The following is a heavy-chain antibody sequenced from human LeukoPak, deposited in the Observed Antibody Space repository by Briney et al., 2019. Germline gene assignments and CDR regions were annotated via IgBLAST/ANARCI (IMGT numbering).Heavy chain of an antibody. J-gene: IGHJ1*01. CDR1: GFTFSSYW. CDR3: ASSPYSSNWNGPQVYFQH. CDR2: IKQDGSEK. Sequence: PGGSLRLSCAASGFTFSSYWMSWVRQAPGKGLEWVANIKQDGSEKYYVDSVKGRFTISRDNAKNSLYLQMNSLRAEDTAVYYCASSPYSSNWNGPQVYFQHWGQGTLVTVSS. V-gene: IGHV3-7*01. D-gene: IGHD6-13*01.